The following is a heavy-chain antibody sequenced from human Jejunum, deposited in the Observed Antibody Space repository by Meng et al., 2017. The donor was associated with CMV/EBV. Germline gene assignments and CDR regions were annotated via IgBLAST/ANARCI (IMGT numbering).Heavy chain of an antibody. Sequence: LGESGGGLIQAGGSLRLSCEVSGFTVSDYYMTWVRQAPGKGLEWVSLIFSNASTYYADSVKGRFTISRDNSKNTLYLQMNSLRVEDTAVYYCAKDVGYWGQGTLVTVSS. J-gene: IGHJ4*02. D-gene: IGHD1-26*01. CDR2: IFSNAST. CDR3: AKDVGY. CDR1: GFTVSDYY. V-gene: IGHV3-66*01.